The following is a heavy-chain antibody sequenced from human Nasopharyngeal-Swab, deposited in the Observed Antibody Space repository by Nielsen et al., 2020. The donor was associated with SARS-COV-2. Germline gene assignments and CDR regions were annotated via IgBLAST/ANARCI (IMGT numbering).Heavy chain of an antibody. CDR2: IYSGGSST. Sequence: GESLKISCAASGFTFSSYAMSWVRQAPGKGPEWVSVIYSGGSSTYYADSVKGRFTISRDNSKNTLYLQMNSLRAEDTAVYYCAKAGFGELWLDYWGQGTLVTVSS. J-gene: IGHJ4*02. CDR3: AKAGFGELWLDY. D-gene: IGHD3-10*01. CDR1: GFTFSSYA. V-gene: IGHV3-23*03.